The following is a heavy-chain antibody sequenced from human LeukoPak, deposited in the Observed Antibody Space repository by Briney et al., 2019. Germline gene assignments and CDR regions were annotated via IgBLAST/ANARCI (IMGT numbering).Heavy chain of an antibody. V-gene: IGHV4-39*07. J-gene: IGHJ4*02. Sequence: SETLSLTCSVSGGSISSSSYYWGWIRQPPGKGLEWIGEINHSGSTNYNPSLKSRVTISVDTSKNQFSLKLSSVTAADTAVYYCARGGARTQYYGSGSYYLMWAPLGYWGQGTLVTVSS. CDR3: ARGGARTQYYGSGSYYLMWAPLGY. CDR2: INHSGST. D-gene: IGHD3-10*01. CDR1: GGSISSSSYY.